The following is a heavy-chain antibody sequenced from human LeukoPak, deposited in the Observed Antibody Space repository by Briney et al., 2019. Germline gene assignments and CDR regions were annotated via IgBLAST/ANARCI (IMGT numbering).Heavy chain of an antibody. Sequence: PGGSLRLSCAASGFTFSSYWMSWVRQAPGKGLEWVAFIRYDGSNKYYADSVKGRFTISRDNSKNTLYLQMNSLRAEDTAVYYCAKQIEYSSSSGTTGDYWGQGTLVTVSS. CDR2: IRYDGSNK. J-gene: IGHJ4*02. D-gene: IGHD6-6*01. CDR1: GFTFSSYW. CDR3: AKQIEYSSSSGTTGDY. V-gene: IGHV3-30*02.